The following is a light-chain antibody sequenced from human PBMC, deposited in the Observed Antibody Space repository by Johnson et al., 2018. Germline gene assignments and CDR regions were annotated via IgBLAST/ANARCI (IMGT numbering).Light chain of an antibody. CDR3: ETWVSSLSAGNV. J-gene: IGLJ1*01. V-gene: IGLV1-51*02. CDR1: SSNIGNNY. Sequence: QSVLTQPPSVSAAPGQKVTISCSGSSSNIGNNYVSWYQQLPGTAPKLLIYENNKRPSGIPDRFSGSKSGTSATLGITGLQTGDEAGYYCETWVSSLSAGNVVGTGTQFPVL. CDR2: ENN.